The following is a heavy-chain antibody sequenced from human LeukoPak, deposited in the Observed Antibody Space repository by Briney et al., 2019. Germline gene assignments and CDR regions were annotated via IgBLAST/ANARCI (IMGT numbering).Heavy chain of an antibody. CDR3: GRVSYYYYYMDV. Sequence: SSVKVSCKASGYTFTSYDINWVRQATGQGLEWMGWMNPNSGNTGYAQKFQGRVTMTRNTSISTAYMGLSSLRSDDTAVYYCGRVSYYYYYMDVWGKGTTVTVSS. CDR1: GYTFTSYD. CDR2: MNPNSGNT. J-gene: IGHJ6*03. V-gene: IGHV1-8*01.